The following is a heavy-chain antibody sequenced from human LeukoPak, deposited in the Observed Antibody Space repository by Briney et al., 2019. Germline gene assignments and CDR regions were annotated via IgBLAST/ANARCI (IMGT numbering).Heavy chain of an antibody. CDR2: ISYDGSNK. CDR1: GFTFSSYA. V-gene: IGHV3-30-3*01. Sequence: GSLRLSCAASGFTFSSYAMHWVRQAPGKGLEWVAVISYDGSNKYYADSVKGRFTISRDNSKNTLYLQMNSLRAEDTAVYYCARDHHGDYNYWGQGTLVTVSS. CDR3: ARDHHGDYNY. D-gene: IGHD4-17*01. J-gene: IGHJ4*02.